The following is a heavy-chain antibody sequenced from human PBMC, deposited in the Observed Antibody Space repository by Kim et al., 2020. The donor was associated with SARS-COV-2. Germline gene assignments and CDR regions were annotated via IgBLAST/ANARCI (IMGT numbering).Heavy chain of an antibody. D-gene: IGHD1-26*01. V-gene: IGHV1-18*01. Sequence: TNYAQKLQGRVTMTTDTSTSTAYMELRSLRSDDTAVYYCARGVVGATDGYWGQGTLVTVSS. CDR3: ARGVVGATDGY. J-gene: IGHJ4*02. CDR2: T.